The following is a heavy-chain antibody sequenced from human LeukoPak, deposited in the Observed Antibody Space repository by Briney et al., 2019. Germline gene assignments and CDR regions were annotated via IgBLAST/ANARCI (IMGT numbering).Heavy chain of an antibody. D-gene: IGHD3-3*01. CDR1: GYTFTAYF. V-gene: IGHV1-2*02. Sequence: ASVSVSSTASGYTFTAYFVHRGAQAAGQRLGWMGWLNPNSGGTNYAQKFQGRVTMTRDTSISTAYMELSRLRSDDTAVYYCARLTIFGVVIRDGMDVWGQGTTVTVSS. J-gene: IGHJ6*02. CDR2: LNPNSGGT. CDR3: ARLTIFGVVIRDGMDV.